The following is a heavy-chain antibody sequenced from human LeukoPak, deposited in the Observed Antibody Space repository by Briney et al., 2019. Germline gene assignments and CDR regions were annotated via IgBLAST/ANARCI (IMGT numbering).Heavy chain of an antibody. Sequence: GGSLRLSCAASGFTVSNNYMSWVRQAPGKGLEWVSLMYSNSGTFYADSVKGRFTISRDNSKNTLYLQMNSLRAEDTAVYYCARVVDHDYGDYYLDYWGQGTLVTVSS. D-gene: IGHD4-17*01. CDR2: MYSNSGT. V-gene: IGHV3-53*01. CDR3: ARVVDHDYGDYYLDY. CDR1: GFTVSNNY. J-gene: IGHJ4*02.